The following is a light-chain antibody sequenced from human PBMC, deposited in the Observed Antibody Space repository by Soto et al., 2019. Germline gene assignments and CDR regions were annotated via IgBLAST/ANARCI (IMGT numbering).Light chain of an antibody. CDR1: QSVSSN. CDR2: GAS. CDR3: QQYNNWPIT. J-gene: IGKJ4*01. V-gene: IGKV3-15*01. Sequence: EKVMTQSPDALSVSPGARATRSCSASQSVSSNLASYQQKPGQAPRLLIYGASTRATGIPARFSGSGSGTEFTLTISSLQSEDFAVYYCQQYNNWPITFGGGTKVDIK.